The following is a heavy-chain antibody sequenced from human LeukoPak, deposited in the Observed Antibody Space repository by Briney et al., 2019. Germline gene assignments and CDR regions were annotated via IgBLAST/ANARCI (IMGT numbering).Heavy chain of an antibody. CDR1: GGSISSYY. V-gene: IGHV4-59*01. Sequence: SETLSLTCTVSGGSISSYYWSWIRQPPGKGLEWIGYIYYSGSTNYNPSLKSRVTISVDTSKNQFSLKLSSVTAADTAVYYCASSGSSGWSYYYGMDVWGQGTTVTVSS. CDR2: IYYSGST. CDR3: ASSGSSGWSYYYGMDV. J-gene: IGHJ6*02. D-gene: IGHD6-19*01.